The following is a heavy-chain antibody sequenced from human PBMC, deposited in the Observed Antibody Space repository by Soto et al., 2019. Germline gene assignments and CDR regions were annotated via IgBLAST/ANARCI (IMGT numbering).Heavy chain of an antibody. V-gene: IGHV3-33*08. CDR1: GFTFSSYA. D-gene: IGHD6-13*01. Sequence: GGSLRLSCAASGFTFSSYAMSWVRQAPGKGLEWVAVIWYDGSIEYYADSVKGRLTISRDNSKNTLYLQMNSLRAEDTAVYYCARDKTIPAAGPFDYWGQGTLVTVSS. CDR3: ARDKTIPAAGPFDY. J-gene: IGHJ4*02. CDR2: IWYDGSIE.